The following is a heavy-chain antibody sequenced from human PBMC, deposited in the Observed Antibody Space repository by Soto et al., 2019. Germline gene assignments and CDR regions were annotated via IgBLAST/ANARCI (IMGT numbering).Heavy chain of an antibody. Sequence: KPSETLSLTCAVSGVSISSGYYWTWIRQPPGKGLEWLGYVFYSGTTHYNPSLKSRVTISLDTSKSQFSLKLSSVTAADTAVYYCARGDDGQWADYWGQGTLVTVSS. CDR1: GVSISSGYY. D-gene: IGHD6-19*01. J-gene: IGHJ4*02. V-gene: IGHV4-61*01. CDR2: VFYSGTT. CDR3: ARGDDGQWADY.